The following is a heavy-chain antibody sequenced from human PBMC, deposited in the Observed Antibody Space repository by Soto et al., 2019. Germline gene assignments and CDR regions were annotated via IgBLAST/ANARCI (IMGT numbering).Heavy chain of an antibody. V-gene: IGHV1-2*02. J-gene: IGHJ3*02. Sequence: QLHLVQSGAVVKKPGASVTVSCSASGYPVTAYYMHWVRQAPGRGLEWMGGINPATGAAKYTQTFPGRVTMARDPSTRTVFMGLGGPTSEDTAVFYCARGGGVGVAGSAAFDMWGQGTLVTVSS. CDR2: INPATGAA. CDR1: GYPVTAYY. D-gene: IGHD3-3*01. CDR3: ARGGGVGVAGSAAFDM.